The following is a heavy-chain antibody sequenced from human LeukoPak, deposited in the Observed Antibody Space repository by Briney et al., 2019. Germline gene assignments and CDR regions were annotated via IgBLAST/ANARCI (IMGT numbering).Heavy chain of an antibody. CDR2: IYSGGST. D-gene: IGHD3-10*01. CDR1: GFTFSSYA. CDR3: VKDRVDGSGSQFDS. Sequence: GGSLRLSCAASGFTFSSYAMSWVRQAPGKGLEWVSVIYSGGSTYYADSVKGRFTISRDNAMDTLYLQMNSLRADDTAVYYCVKDRVDGSGSQFDSWGQGSLVIVSS. V-gene: IGHV3-23*03. J-gene: IGHJ4*02.